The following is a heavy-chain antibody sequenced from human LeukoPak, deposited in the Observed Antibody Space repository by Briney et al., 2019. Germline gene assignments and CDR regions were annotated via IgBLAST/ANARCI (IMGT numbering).Heavy chain of an antibody. Sequence: GRSLRLSCAASGFTFSSYPMHWVGQAPGKGLEWVGVMSYDGSNRYYIDSVKGRFTISRDNSQNTLYLQMNSLRAEDTAVYYCARDLSGNSYFDYWGQGTLVTVSS. CDR1: GFTFSSYP. V-gene: IGHV3-30-3*01. CDR2: MSYDGSNR. CDR3: ARDLSGNSYFDY. J-gene: IGHJ4*02. D-gene: IGHD4-23*01.